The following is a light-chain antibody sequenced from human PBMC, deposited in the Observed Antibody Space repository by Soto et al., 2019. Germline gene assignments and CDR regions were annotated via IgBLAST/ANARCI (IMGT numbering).Light chain of an antibody. CDR1: SFNIGSNS. V-gene: IGLV1-44*01. CDR3: AAWDDSLNSPL. Sequence: QSVLTQPPSASGTPGQRVTISCSGSSFNIGSNSVNWYQHVPGTAPKLLIHSDNQRPSGVSVRSSASKSDTSASLAISGLQSEDEAAYYCAAWDDSLNSPLFGGGTKLTVL. J-gene: IGLJ2*01. CDR2: SDN.